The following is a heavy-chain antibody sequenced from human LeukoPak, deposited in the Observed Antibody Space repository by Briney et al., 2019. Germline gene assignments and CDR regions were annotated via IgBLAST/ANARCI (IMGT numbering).Heavy chain of an antibody. CDR2: INQDGSEK. CDR3: ARAVAGTMVIDY. Sequence: PGGSLRLSCAASGFTFSNFWMSWVRQAPGKGLEWVANINQDGSEKNYVDSVKGRFTISRDNAKNSLYLQMNSLRAEDTAVYYCARAVAGTMVIDYWGQGTLVTVSS. J-gene: IGHJ4*02. V-gene: IGHV3-7*02. CDR1: GFTFSNFW. D-gene: IGHD6-19*01.